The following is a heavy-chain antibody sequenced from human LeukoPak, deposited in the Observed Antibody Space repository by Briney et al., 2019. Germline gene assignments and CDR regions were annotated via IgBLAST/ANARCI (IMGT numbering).Heavy chain of an antibody. J-gene: IGHJ6*03. CDR2: ISAYNGNT. CDR1: GYTFSTYG. D-gene: IGHD6-19*01. V-gene: IGHV1-18*01. Sequence: GASVKVSCKASGYTFSTYGISWVRQAPGQGLEWMGWISAYNGNTNYAQKLQGRVTMTTDTSTSTAYMELSSLRSEDTAVYYCARTHEKYSSGWYWGDYYYYMDVWGKGTTVTISS. CDR3: ARTHEKYSSGWYWGDYYYYMDV.